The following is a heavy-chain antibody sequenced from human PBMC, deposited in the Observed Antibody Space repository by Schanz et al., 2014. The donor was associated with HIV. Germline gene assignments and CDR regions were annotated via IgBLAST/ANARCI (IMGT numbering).Heavy chain of an antibody. J-gene: IGHJ6*02. CDR3: ARDRVETVVSYYYYYGMDV. CDR1: GFTFSSYG. CDR2: IWYDGSIE. Sequence: QVQLVESGGGVVQPGRSLRLSCAVSGFTFSSYGMHWVRQAPGKGLEWVAVIWYDGSIEYYTDSVKGRFTLSRDNSKKTVYLQMNSLRGEDSGVYYCARDRVETVVSYYYYYGMDVWGQGTTVIVSS. D-gene: IGHD2-15*01. V-gene: IGHV3-33*08.